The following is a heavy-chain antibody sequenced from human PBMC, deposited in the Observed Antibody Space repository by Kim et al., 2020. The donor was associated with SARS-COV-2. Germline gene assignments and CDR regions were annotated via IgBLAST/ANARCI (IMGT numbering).Heavy chain of an antibody. CDR1: GFTFSNYN. D-gene: IGHD3-10*01. J-gene: IGHJ4*02. CDR3: ARVFIANTYYPSTDY. CDR2: INSAGFTI. Sequence: GGSLRLSCAASGFTFSNYNMNWVRQAPGKGLEWVSYINSAGFTIYYADSAKGRFTISRDNAQNSLYLQMDSLRDEDTAVYYCARVFIANTYYPSTDYWGQGTLVTVSS. V-gene: IGHV3-48*02.